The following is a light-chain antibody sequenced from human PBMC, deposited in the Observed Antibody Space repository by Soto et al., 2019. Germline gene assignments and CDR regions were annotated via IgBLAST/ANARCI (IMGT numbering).Light chain of an antibody. Sequence: QSALTQPASVSGSPGQSITISCTGTSSDVCGYNYVSWYQQHPGKAPKGMIYEVSNRPSGVSNRFSGSKSGNTASLTISGIQAEDEADYYCSSYTSSSTYVFGTETKLTVL. CDR1: SSDVCGYNY. CDR2: EVS. V-gene: IGLV2-14*01. J-gene: IGLJ1*01. CDR3: SSYTSSSTYV.